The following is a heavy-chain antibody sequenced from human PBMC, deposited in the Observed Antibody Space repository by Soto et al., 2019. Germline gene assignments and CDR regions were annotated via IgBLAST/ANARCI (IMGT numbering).Heavy chain of an antibody. CDR1: GFTFSSYS. Sequence: EVQLVESGGGLVQPGGSLRLSCAASGFTFSSYSMNWVRQAPGKGLEWVSYISSSSSTIYYADSVKGRFTISRDNAKNSLYLQMNSLRDEDTTVYYCARDQFLEWLSPWAFPMDVWGQGTTVTVSS. V-gene: IGHV3-48*02. CDR3: ARDQFLEWLSPWAFPMDV. D-gene: IGHD3-3*01. CDR2: ISSSSSTI. J-gene: IGHJ6*02.